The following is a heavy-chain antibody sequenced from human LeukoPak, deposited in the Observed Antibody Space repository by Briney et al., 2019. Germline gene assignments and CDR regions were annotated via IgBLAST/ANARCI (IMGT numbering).Heavy chain of an antibody. CDR1: GGTFSGYY. CDR3: ASISYNYYDSSGYLDY. Sequence: TSETLSLTCAVYGGTFSGYYWSWIRQPPGKRLEWVGESNDSGGTNYNPSLKSRVTISVDRSKNQFSLKLSSVTAADTAVYYCASISYNYYDSSGYLDYWGQGTLVTVSS. J-gene: IGHJ4*02. D-gene: IGHD3-22*01. V-gene: IGHV4-34*08. CDR2: SNDSGGT.